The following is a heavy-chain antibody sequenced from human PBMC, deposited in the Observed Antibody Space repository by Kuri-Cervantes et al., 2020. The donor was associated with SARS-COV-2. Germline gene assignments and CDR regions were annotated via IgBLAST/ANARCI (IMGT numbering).Heavy chain of an antibody. CDR3: ARFVIGRAISTAGPGFFDY. J-gene: IGHJ4*02. Sequence: GGSLRLSCAASGFTFSDYAMHWVRQAPGKGLEWVANIKEDGSERYYVDSVKGRFTISRDNAKNSLYLQMNNLRAEDTAVYYCARFVIGRAISTAGPGFFDYWGQGTLVTVSS. V-gene: IGHV3-7*03. CDR1: GFTFSDYA. CDR2: IKEDGSER. D-gene: IGHD6-13*01.